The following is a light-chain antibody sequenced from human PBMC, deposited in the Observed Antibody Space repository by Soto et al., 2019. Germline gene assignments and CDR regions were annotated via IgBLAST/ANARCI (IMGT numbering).Light chain of an antibody. CDR2: DVN. V-gene: IGLV2-8*01. Sequence: QSVLTQPPSASGSPGQSVAISCNGTASDIGGYTFVSWYQQHPGKAPKLLIYDVNKRPSGVPDRFSGSKSGNTASLTVSGLQSEDEADYYCSAHGGTNPYVFGTGTKLTVL. J-gene: IGLJ1*01. CDR3: SAHGGTNPYV. CDR1: ASDIGGYTF.